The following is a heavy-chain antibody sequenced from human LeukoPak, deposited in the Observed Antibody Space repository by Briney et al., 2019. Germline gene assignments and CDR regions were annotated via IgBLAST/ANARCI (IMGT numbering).Heavy chain of an antibody. Sequence: GGSLRLSCAASGFTFDDYAMHWVRHAPGKGLEWVSGISWNSGSIGYADSVKGRFTISRDNAKNSLYLQMNSLRAEDTALYYCAKVAPVAGLDVWGQGTTVTVSS. J-gene: IGHJ6*02. V-gene: IGHV3-9*01. D-gene: IGHD6-19*01. CDR2: ISWNSGSI. CDR1: GFTFDDYA. CDR3: AKVAPVAGLDV.